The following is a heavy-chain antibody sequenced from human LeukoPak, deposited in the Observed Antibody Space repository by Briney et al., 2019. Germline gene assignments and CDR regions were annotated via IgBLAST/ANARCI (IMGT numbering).Heavy chain of an antibody. CDR3: ARPGAAAGFGY. J-gene: IGHJ4*02. CDR1: GYTFISYD. Sequence: ASVKVSCKASGYTFISYDINWVRQAPGQGLEWEGWMKPNSGNTDSAQKFQGRVTMTTNTSINTAYMELSSLRSEDTAVYYCARPGAAAGFGYWGQGTLVTVSS. CDR2: MKPNSGNT. V-gene: IGHV1-8*02. D-gene: IGHD6-13*01.